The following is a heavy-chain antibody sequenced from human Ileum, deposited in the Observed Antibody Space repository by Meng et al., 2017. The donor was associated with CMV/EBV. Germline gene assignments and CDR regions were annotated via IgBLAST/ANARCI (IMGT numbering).Heavy chain of an antibody. J-gene: IGHJ4*02. CDR2: INGDGSNT. Sequence: GESLKISCAASGFTFSNYWMHWVRQAPGKGLVWVSRINGDGSNTYYADSVKGRFTISRDNAKDTLYLQMNSLRAEDTAIYFCARDSNIRGAPTDYWGQGTLVTVSS. CDR3: ARDSNIRGAPTDY. V-gene: IGHV3-74*01. CDR1: GFTFSNYW. D-gene: IGHD3-10*01.